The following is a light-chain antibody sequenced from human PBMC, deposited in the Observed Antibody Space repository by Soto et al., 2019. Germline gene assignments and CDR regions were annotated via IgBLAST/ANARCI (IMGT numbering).Light chain of an antibody. V-gene: IGKV1-9*01. J-gene: IGKJ2*01. CDR1: HGISRY. CDR3: QQFNTYPRT. CDR2: GAS. Sequence: DTQLTQSPSFLSASVGDRVTITCRASHGISRYLVWYQQKPGKAPKVLIYGASTLQSGVPSRFSGSGSGTDFTLTISSLQPEXIATXXXQQFNTYPRTFGQGTKLE.